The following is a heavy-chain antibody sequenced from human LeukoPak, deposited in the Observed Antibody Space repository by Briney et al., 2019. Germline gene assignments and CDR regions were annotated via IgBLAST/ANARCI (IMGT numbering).Heavy chain of an antibody. CDR2: IYYSGST. Sequence: SETLSLTCTVSGGSISSYYWSWIRQPPGKGLEWIGYIYYSGSTNYNPSLKSRVTMSVDTSKNQFSLKLSSVTAADTAVYYCARAGYYYGSGRGSYYFDYWGQGTLVTVSS. CDR1: GGSISSYY. V-gene: IGHV4-59*12. J-gene: IGHJ4*02. D-gene: IGHD3-10*01. CDR3: ARAGYYYGSGRGSYYFDY.